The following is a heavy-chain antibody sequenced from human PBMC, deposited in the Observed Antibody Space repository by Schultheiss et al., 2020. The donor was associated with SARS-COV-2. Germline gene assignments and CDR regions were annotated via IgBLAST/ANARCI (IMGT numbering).Heavy chain of an antibody. CDR3: ARGTYWFDP. Sequence: SQTLSLTCTVSGGSISSYYWSWIRQPPGKGLEWIGYIYHSGNTYYNPSLKSRVTISVDTSKNQFSLKLSSVTAADTAVYYCARGTYWFDPWGQGTLVTVSS. J-gene: IGHJ5*02. V-gene: IGHV4-4*09. CDR1: GGSISSYY. CDR2: IYHSGNT.